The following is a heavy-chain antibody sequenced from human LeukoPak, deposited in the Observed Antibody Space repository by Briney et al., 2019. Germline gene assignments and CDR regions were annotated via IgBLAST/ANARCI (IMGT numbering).Heavy chain of an antibody. D-gene: IGHD3-22*01. CDR2: INPNSGGT. Sequence: ASVKVSCKASGYTFTGYYMHWVRQAPGQGLEWMGWINPNSGGTNYAQKLQGRVTMTRDTSISTAYMELSRLRSDDTAVYYCAAQTYYYDSSGYYYPPGGFDPWGQGTLVTVSS. J-gene: IGHJ5*02. V-gene: IGHV1-2*02. CDR3: AAQTYYYDSSGYYYPPGGFDP. CDR1: GYTFTGYY.